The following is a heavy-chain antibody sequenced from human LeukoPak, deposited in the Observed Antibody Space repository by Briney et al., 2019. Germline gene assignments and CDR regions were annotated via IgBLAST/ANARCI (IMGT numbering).Heavy chain of an antibody. J-gene: IGHJ4*02. CDR3: ARDGAVAVVVTEEPLDY. Sequence: ASVTVSCTASGYTFTGYYMHWVRQAAGQGLEWMGWISAYNGNTNYAQKLQGRVTMTTDTSTSTAYMELRSLGSDDTAVYYCARDGAVAVVVTEEPLDYWGQGTVVTVSS. CDR2: ISAYNGNT. D-gene: IGHD2-21*02. CDR1: GYTFTGYY. V-gene: IGHV1-18*04.